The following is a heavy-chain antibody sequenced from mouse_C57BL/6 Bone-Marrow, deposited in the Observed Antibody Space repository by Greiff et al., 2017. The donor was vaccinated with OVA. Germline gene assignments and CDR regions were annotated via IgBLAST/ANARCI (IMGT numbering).Heavy chain of an antibody. CDR3: AREGITTPHWYFDV. CDR2: ISYDGSN. Sequence: EVKLQESGPGLVKPSQSLSLTCSVTGYSITSGYYWNWIRQFPGNKLEWMGYISYDGSNNYNPSLKNRISITRDTSKNQFFLKLNSVTTEDTATYYGAREGITTPHWYFDVWGTGTTVTVSS. D-gene: IGHD1-1*01. J-gene: IGHJ1*03. CDR1: GYSITSGYY. V-gene: IGHV3-6*01.